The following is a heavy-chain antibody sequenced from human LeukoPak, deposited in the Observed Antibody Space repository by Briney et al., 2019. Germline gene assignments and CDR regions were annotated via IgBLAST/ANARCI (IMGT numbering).Heavy chain of an antibody. CDR2: ISYDGSNK. D-gene: IGHD3-22*01. Sequence: PGGSLRLSCAASGFTFSSYGMHWVRQAPGKGLEWVAVISYDGSNKYYADSVKGRFTISRDNSKNTLYLQMSSLRSEDTAVYYCASSYDSSGRDAFDIWGQGTMVTVSS. CDR3: ASSYDSSGRDAFDI. V-gene: IGHV3-30*03. J-gene: IGHJ3*02. CDR1: GFTFSSYG.